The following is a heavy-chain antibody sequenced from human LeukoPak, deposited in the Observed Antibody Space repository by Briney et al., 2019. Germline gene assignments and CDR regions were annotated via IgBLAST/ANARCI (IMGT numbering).Heavy chain of an antibody. V-gene: IGHV1-8*01. CDR1: GYTFTNYE. CDR2: MNPSSGNT. J-gene: IGHJ4*02. D-gene: IGHD1-26*01. CDR3: ARGDGSYPLDY. Sequence: ASVKVSCKASGYTFTNYEINWVRQGTGQGLEWLGWMNPSSGNTGYAQKFQGRVTMTRDTSISTAYMELSSLRSEDTAVYYCARGDGSYPLDYWGQGTLVTVSS.